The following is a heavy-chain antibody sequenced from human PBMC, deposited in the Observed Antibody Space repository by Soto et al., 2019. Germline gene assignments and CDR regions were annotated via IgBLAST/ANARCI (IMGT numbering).Heavy chain of an antibody. CDR3: ARIGPYCGGDCYPDFDF. J-gene: IGHJ4*02. V-gene: IGHV3-23*01. CDR2: VSGSGGGT. Sequence: GGSLRLSCAASGFTFNTYGMTWVRQAPVKGLEWVSTVSGSGGGTYYADSVKGRFTISRVNSKNTMYLQMSNLRAEDTAVYFCARIGPYCGGDCYPDFDFWGLGTPVTVSS. D-gene: IGHD2-21*02. CDR1: GFTFNTYG.